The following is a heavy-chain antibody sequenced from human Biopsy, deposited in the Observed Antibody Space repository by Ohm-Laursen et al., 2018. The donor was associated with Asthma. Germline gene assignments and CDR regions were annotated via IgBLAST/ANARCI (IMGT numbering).Heavy chain of an antibody. CDR2: ISFDGSNK. CDR1: GFSFSNCG. Sequence: LSLTCAASGFSFSNCGMHWVRQAPGKGLDWVAVISFDGSNKNYTDSVKGRFTISRDNSRNTLHLQMNSLRAEDTAVYYCAKDVFPGWELRRGPDYWGQGTLVTVSA. CDR3: AKDVFPGWELRRGPDY. D-gene: IGHD1-26*01. V-gene: IGHV3-30*18. J-gene: IGHJ4*02.